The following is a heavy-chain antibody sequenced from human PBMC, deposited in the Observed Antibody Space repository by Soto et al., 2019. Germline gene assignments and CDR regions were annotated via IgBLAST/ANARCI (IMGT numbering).Heavy chain of an antibody. Sequence: QVQLVESGGGVVQPGRSLRLSCAASGFTFSSYAMHWVRQAPGKGLEWVAVISYDGSIQYYADSVKGRFTISRDNSKNTLYVQMNSLRAEDTAVYYCAREYWASDIWGQGTMVIVSS. D-gene: IGHD2-8*02. J-gene: IGHJ3*02. CDR3: AREYWASDI. CDR2: ISYDGSIQ. CDR1: GFTFSSYA. V-gene: IGHV3-30-3*01.